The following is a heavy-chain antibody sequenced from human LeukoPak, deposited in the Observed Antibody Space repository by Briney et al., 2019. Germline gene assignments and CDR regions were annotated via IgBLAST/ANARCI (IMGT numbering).Heavy chain of an antibody. CDR2: ITSGSGFI. J-gene: IGHJ4*02. Sequence: GGSLRLSCAASGFTFSSYTMNWVRQAPGKGLEWVSSITSGSGFISYADSVGGRFTISRDNAKNSLYLQMDSLRAEDTAVYYCARDGWLDYWGQGTLVTVSS. D-gene: IGHD3-10*01. CDR3: ARDGWLDY. V-gene: IGHV3-21*01. CDR1: GFTFSSYT.